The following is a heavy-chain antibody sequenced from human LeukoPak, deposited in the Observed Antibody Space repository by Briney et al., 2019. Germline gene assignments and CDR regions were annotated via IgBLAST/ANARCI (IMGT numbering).Heavy chain of an antibody. CDR1: GYTFTSYG. CDR3: ARNHYSSSSDY. J-gene: IGHJ4*02. CDR2: ISIYNGNT. Sequence: GASVKVSCKASGYTFTSYGISWVRQAPGQGLEWMGWISIYNGNTNYAEKIQGRVTMTTDTSTNTDFMELRSVKCDDTAMYYCARNHYSSSSDYWGQGTLVTVSS. V-gene: IGHV1-18*04. D-gene: IGHD6-6*01.